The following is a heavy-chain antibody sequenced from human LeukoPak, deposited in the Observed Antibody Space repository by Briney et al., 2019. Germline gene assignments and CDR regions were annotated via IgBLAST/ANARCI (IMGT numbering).Heavy chain of an antibody. D-gene: IGHD3-10*01. V-gene: IGHV1-3*01. CDR3: ARIRTIVRGPDGFDI. CDR1: GYTFTSYG. J-gene: IGHJ3*02. Sequence: ASVKVSCKASGYTFTSYGISWVRQAPGQRLEWMGWINAGNGHTKYSQKFQGRVTITRDTSANTAYMELSSLRSEDTAVYYCARIRTIVRGPDGFDIWGQGTMVTVSS. CDR2: INAGNGHT.